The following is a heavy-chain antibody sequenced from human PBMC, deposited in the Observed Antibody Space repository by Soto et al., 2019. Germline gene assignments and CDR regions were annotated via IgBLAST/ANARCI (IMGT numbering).Heavy chain of an antibody. J-gene: IGHJ4*02. V-gene: IGHV4-39*01. CDR1: GGSISSYY. Sequence: SETLSLTCTVSGGSISSYYWSWIRQPPGKGLEWIGSIYYSGSTYYNPSLKSRVTISVDTSKNQFSLKLSSVTAADTAVYYCARLRSGYSGYDWDYFDYWGQGTLVTVSS. D-gene: IGHD5-12*01. CDR2: IYYSGST. CDR3: ARLRSGYSGYDWDYFDY.